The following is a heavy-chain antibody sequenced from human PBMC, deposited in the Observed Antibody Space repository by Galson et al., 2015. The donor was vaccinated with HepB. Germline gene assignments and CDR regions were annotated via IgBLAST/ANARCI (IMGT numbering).Heavy chain of an antibody. V-gene: IGHV4-59*01. Sequence: LSLTCTVSSGSFSRYFWTWVRQPPGKGLEWIGHIFHSGSTNYNPSLKSRLTISLDTSKNQFSLKLTFVTAADTAVYYCVRAPPEGYTGRSIGFDLWGQGTWSPSLQ. CDR3: VRAPPEGYTGRSIGFDL. D-gene: IGHD1-14*01. CDR2: IFHSGST. CDR1: SGSFSRYF. J-gene: IGHJ3*01.